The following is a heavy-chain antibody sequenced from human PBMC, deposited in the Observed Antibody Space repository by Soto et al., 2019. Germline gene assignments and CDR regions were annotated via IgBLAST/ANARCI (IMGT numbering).Heavy chain of an antibody. CDR1: GYTFTSYD. CDR2: MNPNSGNT. CDR3: AGYSYGKRYYYGMDV. D-gene: IGHD5-18*01. J-gene: IGHJ6*02. V-gene: IGHV1-8*01. Sequence: ASVKVSCKASGYTFTSYDINWVRQATGQGLEWMGWMNPNSGNTGYAQKFQGRVTMTRNTSISTAYMELSSLKASDTAMYYCAGYSYGKRYYYGMDVWGQGTTVTVSS.